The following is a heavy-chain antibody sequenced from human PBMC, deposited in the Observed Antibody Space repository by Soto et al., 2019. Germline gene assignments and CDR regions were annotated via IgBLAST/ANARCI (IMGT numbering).Heavy chain of an antibody. J-gene: IGHJ4*02. CDR1: GGTFSSYA. CDR2: IIPIFGTA. D-gene: IGHD3-22*01. CDR3: AREGHYYDSSGYYGY. V-gene: IGHV1-69*13. Sequence: SVKVSCKASGGTFSSYAISWVRQAPGQGLEWMGGIIPIFGTANYAQKFQGRVTITADESTSTAYMELSSLRSEDTAVYYCAREGHYYDSSGYYGYWGQGTLVTVSS.